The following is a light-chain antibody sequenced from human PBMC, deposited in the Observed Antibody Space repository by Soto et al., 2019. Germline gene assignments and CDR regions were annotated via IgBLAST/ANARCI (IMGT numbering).Light chain of an antibody. CDR3: QQYNKWPQT. CDR2: GAS. J-gene: IGKJ1*01. V-gene: IGKV3-15*01. Sequence: EIVMTQSPGTLSVSQGERATLSGRASQSVRSRYLAWYQQKPGQAPRLLIYGASTRATDIPPSFTGSGSGTEFTLTISSLQSEDIAVYYCQQYNKWPQTFGQGTKVDIK. CDR1: QSVRSRY.